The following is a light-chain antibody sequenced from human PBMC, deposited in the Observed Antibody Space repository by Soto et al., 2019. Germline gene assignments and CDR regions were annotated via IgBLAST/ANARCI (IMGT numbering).Light chain of an antibody. V-gene: IGKV1-5*01. J-gene: IGKJ4*01. CDR2: DAS. CDR3: QQFLA. Sequence: DIQMTQSPSTLSASVGXRVTITCRASQSISSWLAWYQQKPGKAPKLLIYDASSLESGVPSRFSGSGSGTEFTLTISSLQPDDFATYHCQQFLAFGGGTKVDIK. CDR1: QSISSW.